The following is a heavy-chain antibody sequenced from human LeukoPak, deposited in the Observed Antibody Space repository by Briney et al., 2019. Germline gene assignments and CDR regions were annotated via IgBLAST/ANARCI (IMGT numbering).Heavy chain of an antibody. CDR3: ARDGSRTYGMDV. V-gene: IGHV3-30*16. J-gene: IGHJ6*02. CDR2: IIYYGSNK. Sequence: PGGPLTLSCAASGFTFRDYPIHCLRQAPGKGLKEVAHIIYYGSNKYYADSVKGRFTISRDNSKNTVDLQMNSPRGEDSAVYYCARDGSRTYGMDVWGQGTTVTVSS. CDR1: GFTFRDYP. D-gene: IGHD3-10*01.